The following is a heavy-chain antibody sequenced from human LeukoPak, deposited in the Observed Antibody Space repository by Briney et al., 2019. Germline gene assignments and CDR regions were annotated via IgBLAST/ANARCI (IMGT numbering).Heavy chain of an antibody. D-gene: IGHD2-21*02. CDR2: INTGNGNT. V-gene: IGHV1-3*04. CDR3: ARNTETAIPLPYYFDY. Sequence: ASVKVSCKASGYTFTSYDINWVRQAPGQRLECMGWINTGNGNTKYSQKFQGRVTITRDTSASTAYMDLCSLRSEDTAIYYCARNTETAIPLPYYFDYWGQGTLVTVSS. CDR1: GYTFTSYD. J-gene: IGHJ4*02.